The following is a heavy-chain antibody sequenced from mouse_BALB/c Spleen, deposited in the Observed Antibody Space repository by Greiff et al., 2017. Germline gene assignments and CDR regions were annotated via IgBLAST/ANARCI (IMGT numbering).Heavy chain of an antibody. V-gene: IGHV5-17*02. D-gene: IGHD1-2*01. CDR1: GFTFSSFG. J-gene: IGHJ4*01. CDR2: ISSGSSTI. CDR3: AGSGRPRYAMDY. Sequence: EVQVVESGGGLVQPARSRTLSCAVSGFTFSSFGMHWVRQAPEKGLEWVAYISSGSSTIYYADIVKGRFSISSDKPKNTLFLQMTSLRYEDTAMCYCAGSGRPRYAMDYWGQGTSVTVSS.